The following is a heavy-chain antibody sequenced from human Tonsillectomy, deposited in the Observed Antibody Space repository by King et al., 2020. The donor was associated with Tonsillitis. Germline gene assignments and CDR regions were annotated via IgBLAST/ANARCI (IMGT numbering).Heavy chain of an antibody. V-gene: IGHV1-69*04. CDR3: ARGDYSSARYETDYCQH. D-gene: IGHD6-25*01. CDR2: IVPMHGIA. CDR1: GGTFSSYV. J-gene: IGHJ1*01. Sequence: VQLVQSGADVKKPGSSVKVSCKASGGTFSSYVISWVRQAPGQGLEWMGRIVPMHGIANYAQKLQGRVTITADKSTTTAYMELSSLRSEDTAVYYCARGDYSSARYETDYCQHWGQGTLVTVSS.